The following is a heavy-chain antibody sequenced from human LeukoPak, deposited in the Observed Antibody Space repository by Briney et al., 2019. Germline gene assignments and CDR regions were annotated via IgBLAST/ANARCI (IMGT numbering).Heavy chain of an antibody. CDR2: FDPEDGET. CDR3: ATTRGISPPFDY. V-gene: IGHV1-24*01. Sequence: ASVKVSXKVSGYTLTELSMHWVRQAPGKGLEWMGGFDPEDGETIYAQKFQSRVTMTEDTSTDTAYMELSSLRSEDTAVYYCATTRGISPPFDYWGQGTLVTVSS. J-gene: IGHJ4*02. D-gene: IGHD3-16*01. CDR1: GYTLTELS.